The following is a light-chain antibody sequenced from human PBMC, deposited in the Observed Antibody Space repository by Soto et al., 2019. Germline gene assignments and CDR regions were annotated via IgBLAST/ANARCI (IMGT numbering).Light chain of an antibody. V-gene: IGKV1-33*01. CDR1: QDINNY. Sequence: DIKMTQSPSSLSASVGDRVTITCQASQDINNYLNWYQQKPGQAPKLLIYDASVLEVGVPSRFSGSGSGTHFTLTISGLQPEDIATYYCQQFGDLTFIFGQGTRLEI. CDR3: QQFGDLTFI. J-gene: IGKJ5*01. CDR2: DAS.